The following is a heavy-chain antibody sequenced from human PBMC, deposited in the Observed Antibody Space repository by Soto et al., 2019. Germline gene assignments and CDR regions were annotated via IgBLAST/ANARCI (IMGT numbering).Heavy chain of an antibody. J-gene: IGHJ1*01. D-gene: IGHD3-22*01. CDR2: IYYSGST. V-gene: IGHV4-39*01. CDR1: GGSISSSSYY. Sequence: SETLSLTCTVSGGSISSSSYYWGWIRQPPGKGLEWIGSIYYSGSTYYNPSLKSRVTISVDTSKNQFSLKLSSVTAADTAVYYCAPQVYYDSSGYYPEYFQHWGQGTLVTVSS. CDR3: APQVYYDSSGYYPEYFQH.